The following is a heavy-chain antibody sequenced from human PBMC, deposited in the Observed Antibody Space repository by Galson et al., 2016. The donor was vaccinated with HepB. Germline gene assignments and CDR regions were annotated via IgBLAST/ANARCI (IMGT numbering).Heavy chain of an antibody. J-gene: IGHJ6*02. Sequence: SLRLSCAASGFTFTNYAMTWVRQAPGKGLQWVSGISGSINATYYADSVKGRFIISRDDSKNTLYLQMHSLRAEDTVLYYCAKLPSRYYGSGAGYGMDIWGQGTTVTVSS. CDR2: ISGSINAT. CDR1: GFTFTNYA. CDR3: AKLPSRYYGSGAGYGMDI. V-gene: IGHV3-23*01. D-gene: IGHD3-10*01.